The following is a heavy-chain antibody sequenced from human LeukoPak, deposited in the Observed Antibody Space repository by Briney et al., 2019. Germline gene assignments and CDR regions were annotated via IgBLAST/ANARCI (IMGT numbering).Heavy chain of an antibody. CDR3: ARGLGSGTL. D-gene: IGHD3-10*01. J-gene: IGHJ3*01. V-gene: IGHV4-38-2*01. Sequence: KPSETLSLTCAVSAYSVNSGYYWVWIRQPPGKGLEWIESIYHTGSAYYDPSLKSRVTISVDTSKNQFSLNLTSVTAADTAVYYCARGLGSGTLWGQGTMVTVSS. CDR2: IYHTGSA. CDR1: AYSVNSGYY.